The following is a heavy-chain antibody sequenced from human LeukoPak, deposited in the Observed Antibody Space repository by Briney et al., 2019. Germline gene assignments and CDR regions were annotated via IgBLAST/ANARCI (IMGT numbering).Heavy chain of an antibody. Sequence: GGSLRLSCAASGFTFSSYAMSWVRQAPGKGLEWVSNIIGSGSGGSTYYADSVKGRFTISRDNSKNTLYLQMSSLKTEDTAVYYCTTDLGRSRIAPRFYYWGQGTLVTVSS. CDR3: TTDLGRSRIAPRFYY. J-gene: IGHJ4*02. V-gene: IGHV3-23*01. CDR1: GFTFSSYA. CDR2: IIGSGSGGST. D-gene: IGHD6-6*01.